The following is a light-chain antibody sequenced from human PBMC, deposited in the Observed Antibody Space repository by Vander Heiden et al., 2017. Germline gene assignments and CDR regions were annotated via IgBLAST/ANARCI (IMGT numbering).Light chain of an antibody. CDR3: QQYDSSPPGT. V-gene: IGKV3-20*01. CDR2: GAS. CDR1: QTISSNY. Sequence: EIVLTQSPGTLSLSPGERATLSCRASQTISSNYLAWYQQKPGQAPRLLIYGASTRATGIPDRFGGSGSGTDFTLTINRLEPEDFAVYYCQQYDSSPPGTFGQGTKVEIK. J-gene: IGKJ1*01.